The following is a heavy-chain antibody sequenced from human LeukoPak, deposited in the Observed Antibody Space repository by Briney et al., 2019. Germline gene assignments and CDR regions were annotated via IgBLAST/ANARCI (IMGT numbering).Heavy chain of an antibody. J-gene: IGHJ6*02. D-gene: IGHD2-8*01. CDR3: ARERVIVLMVYAPYYYGMDV. V-gene: IGHV1-2*02. CDR1: GYTFTDYY. Sequence: ASVKVSCKASGYTFTDYYMYWVRQAPGQGLEWMGWINPNSGGTNYAQKFQGRVTMTRDTSISTAYMELSRLRSDDTAVYYCARERVIVLMVYAPYYYGMDVWGQGTTVTVSS. CDR2: INPNSGGT.